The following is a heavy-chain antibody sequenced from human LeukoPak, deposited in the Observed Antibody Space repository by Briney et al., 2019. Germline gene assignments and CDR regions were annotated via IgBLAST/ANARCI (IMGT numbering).Heavy chain of an antibody. Sequence: ASVKVSCKASGYTFTGYYMHWVRQAPGQGLEWMGWINPNSGGTNYAQKFQGRVTMTRDTSISTAYMELSRLRSDDTAVYYCARGGPPFYGGNGGSWFDPWGQGTLVTVSS. CDR1: GYTFTGYY. D-gene: IGHD4-23*01. J-gene: IGHJ5*02. CDR3: ARGGPPFYGGNGGSWFDP. CDR2: INPNSGGT. V-gene: IGHV1-2*02.